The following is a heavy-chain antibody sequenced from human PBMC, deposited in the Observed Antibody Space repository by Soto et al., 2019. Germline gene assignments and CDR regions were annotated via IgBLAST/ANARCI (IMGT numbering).Heavy chain of an antibody. CDR3: ARGQHDYIWGSYKQRAVPPNENGAAYYYMDV. V-gene: IGHV4-34*01. D-gene: IGHD3-16*01. Sequence: SETLSLTCVVSGGSLSDYFWSWIRQPPGMALEWIGEINHLGSINYNPSLKSRVTMSVDTSKNQFSLTLNSVTAADTAMYYCARGQHDYIWGSYKQRAVPPNENGAAYYYMDVWGKGTTVTVSS. CDR1: GGSLSDYF. CDR2: INHLGSI. J-gene: IGHJ6*03.